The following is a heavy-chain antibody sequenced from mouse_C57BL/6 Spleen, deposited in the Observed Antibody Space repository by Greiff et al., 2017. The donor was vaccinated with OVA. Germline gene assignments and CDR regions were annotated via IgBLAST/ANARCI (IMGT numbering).Heavy chain of an antibody. Sequence: QVQLQQPGAELVKPGASVKMSCKASGYTFTSYWITWVKQRPGQGLEWIGDIYPGSGSTNYNEKFKSKATLTVDTSSSTAYMQLSSLTSEDSAVYYCARSVITTEEAWFAYWGQGTLVTVSA. J-gene: IGHJ3*01. V-gene: IGHV1-55*01. CDR2: IYPGSGST. CDR1: GYTFTSYW. D-gene: IGHD1-1*01. CDR3: ARSVITTEEAWFAY.